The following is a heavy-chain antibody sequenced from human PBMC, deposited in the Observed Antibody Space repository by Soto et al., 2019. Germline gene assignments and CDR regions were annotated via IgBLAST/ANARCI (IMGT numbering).Heavy chain of an antibody. CDR2: IIPIFGTA. D-gene: IGHD2-15*01. J-gene: IGHJ5*02. Sequence: GASVKVSCKASGGTFSSYAISWVRQAPGQGLEWMGGIIPIFGTANYAQKFQGRVTITADESTSTAYMELSSLRSEDTAAYYCARAILEVVVAAMKYNWFDPWGQGTLVTVSS. CDR3: ARAILEVVVAAMKYNWFDP. CDR1: GGTFSSYA. V-gene: IGHV1-69*13.